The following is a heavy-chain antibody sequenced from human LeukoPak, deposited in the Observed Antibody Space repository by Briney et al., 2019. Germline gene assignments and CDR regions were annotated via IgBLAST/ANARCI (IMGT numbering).Heavy chain of an antibody. V-gene: IGHV1-18*01. J-gene: IGHJ4*02. CDR3: ARDEVAMGEFDY. Sequence: ASVKVSXKASGYTFTSYGISWVRQAPGQGLEWMGWISAYNGNTNYAQKLQGRVTMTTDTSTSTAYMELRSLRSDDTAVYYCARDEVAMGEFDYWGQGTLVTVSS. CDR1: GYTFTSYG. D-gene: IGHD5-18*01. CDR2: ISAYNGNT.